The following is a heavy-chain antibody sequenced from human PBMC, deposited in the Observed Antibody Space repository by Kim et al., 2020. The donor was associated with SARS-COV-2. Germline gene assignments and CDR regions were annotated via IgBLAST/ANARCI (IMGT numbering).Heavy chain of an antibody. CDR1: GGSISSYY. CDR2: IYYSGST. J-gene: IGHJ6*02. V-gene: IGHV4-59*01. Sequence: SETLSLTCTVSGGSISSYYWSWIRQPPGKGLEWIGYIYYSGSTNYNPSLKSRVTISVDTSKNQFSLKLSSVTAADTAVYYCAREIGPSKGVPPQHYYYYGMDVWGQGTTVTVSS. D-gene: IGHD2-2*01. CDR3: AREIGPSKGVPPQHYYYYGMDV.